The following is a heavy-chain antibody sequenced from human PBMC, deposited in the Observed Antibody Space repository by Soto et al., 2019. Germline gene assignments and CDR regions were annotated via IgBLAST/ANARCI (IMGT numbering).Heavy chain of an antibody. V-gene: IGHV4-39*01. D-gene: IGHD3-22*01. CDR2: IYYSGST. Sequence: SETLSLTCTVSGGSISSSSYYWGWIRQPPGKGLEWIGSIYYSGSTYYNPSLKSRVTISVDTSKNQFSLKLSSVTAADTAVYYCARRSEDSSGYDSWGQGTLVTVS. CDR3: ARRSEDSSGYDS. J-gene: IGHJ4*02. CDR1: GGSISSSSYY.